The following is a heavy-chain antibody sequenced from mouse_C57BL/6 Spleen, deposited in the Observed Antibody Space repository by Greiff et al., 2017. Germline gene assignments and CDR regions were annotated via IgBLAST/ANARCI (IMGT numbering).Heavy chain of an antibody. CDR2: IYPSDSET. D-gene: IGHD1-1*01. V-gene: IGHV1-61*01. Sequence: QVQLQQPGAELVRPGSSVQLSCKASGYTFTSYWMDLVKQRPGQGLEWIGNIYPSDSETHYNQKFKDKATLTVDKSSSTAYMQLSSLTSEDSAVYYCARNYYGIRGFDYWGQGTTLTVSS. J-gene: IGHJ2*01. CDR3: ARNYYGIRGFDY. CDR1: GYTFTSYW.